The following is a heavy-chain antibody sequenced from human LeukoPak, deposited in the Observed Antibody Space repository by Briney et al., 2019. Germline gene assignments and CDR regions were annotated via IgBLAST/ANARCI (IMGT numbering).Heavy chain of an antibody. J-gene: IGHJ3*02. CDR3: ARAGVVPAAINRAFDI. CDR1: GGSIIRGDYY. D-gene: IGHD2-2*02. CDR2: IYHNGDT. Sequence: PSQTLSLTCIVSGGSIIRGDYYWTWIRQPPGKGLEWIGYIYHNGDTYYNPSLRSRISISVDTSKHQFSLKLSSVTAADTAVYYCARAGVVPAAINRAFDIWGQGSLVTVSS. V-gene: IGHV4-30-4*08.